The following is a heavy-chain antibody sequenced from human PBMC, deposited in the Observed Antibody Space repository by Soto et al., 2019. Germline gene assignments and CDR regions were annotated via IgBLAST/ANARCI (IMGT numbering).Heavy chain of an antibody. CDR2: IDSDGRVT. CDR1: GFTFSSYS. J-gene: IGHJ4*02. V-gene: IGHV3-74*01. CDR3: VRLGGYNEIDF. D-gene: IGHD5-12*01. Sequence: GGSLRLSCAASGFTFSSYSMDWVRQVPRKGLVWVARIDSDGRVTAYADSVKGRFTISRDNGESTLYLQMNSLRVEDTAVYYCVRLGGYNEIDFWGQGTLVTVSS.